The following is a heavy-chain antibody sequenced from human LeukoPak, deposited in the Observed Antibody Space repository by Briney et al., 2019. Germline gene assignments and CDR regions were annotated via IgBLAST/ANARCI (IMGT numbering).Heavy chain of an antibody. CDR2: ISSSGSTI. D-gene: IGHD6-19*01. CDR1: GFTFSDYY. Sequence: GGSLRLSCAASGFTFSDYYMSWIRQAPGKGLEWVSYISSSGSTIYYADSVKGRFTISRDNAKNSLYLQMNSLRADDTAVYYCARYCSSGWQNYYYYCYMYVWGKGPTVPVTS. CDR3: ARYCSSGWQNYYYYCYMYV. J-gene: IGHJ6*03. V-gene: IGHV3-11*01.